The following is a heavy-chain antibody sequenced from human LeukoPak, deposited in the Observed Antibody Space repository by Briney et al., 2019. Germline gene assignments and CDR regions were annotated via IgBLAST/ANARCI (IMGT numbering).Heavy chain of an antibody. CDR1: GGSFSGYY. J-gene: IGHJ6*02. Sequence: KPSETLSLTCAVYGGSFSGYYWSWIRQPPGKGLEWIGEINHSGSTNYNPFLKSRVTISVDTSKNQFSLKLSSVTAADTAVYYCAREPSITMVRGVIITPDGMDVWGQGTTVTVSS. D-gene: IGHD3-10*01. CDR3: AREPSITMVRGVIITPDGMDV. V-gene: IGHV4-34*01. CDR2: INHSGST.